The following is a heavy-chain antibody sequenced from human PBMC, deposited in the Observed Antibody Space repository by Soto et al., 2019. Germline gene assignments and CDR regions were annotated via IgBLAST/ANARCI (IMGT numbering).Heavy chain of an antibody. D-gene: IGHD3-9*01. CDR2: IFYSGST. Sequence: WETLSLTCSVSGGSINSYYWSWIRQSPGKGLEWIGYIFYSGSTKYNPSLKSRVTISVDTSKTQFSLNLTAVTAADTAVYYCAREKRRYASGIDVCGQGTMVTVYS. V-gene: IGHV4-59*01. CDR1: GGSINSYY. J-gene: IGHJ6*02. CDR3: AREKRRYASGIDV.